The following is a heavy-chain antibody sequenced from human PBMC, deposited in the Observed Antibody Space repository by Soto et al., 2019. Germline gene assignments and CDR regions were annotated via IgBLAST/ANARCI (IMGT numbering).Heavy chain of an antibody. J-gene: IGHJ3*02. CDR1: GGSISSYY. CDR2: IYYSGST. D-gene: IGHD3-10*01. Sequence: PSETLSLTCTVSGGSISSYYLSWIRQPPGKGLEWIGYIYYSGSTNYNPYVQIRVTRAVATSKNQLSLKLSSVTAADMAVYYCARQVPGPLTIDIWGQGTMVTVSS. V-gene: IGHV4-59*08. CDR3: ARQVPGPLTIDI.